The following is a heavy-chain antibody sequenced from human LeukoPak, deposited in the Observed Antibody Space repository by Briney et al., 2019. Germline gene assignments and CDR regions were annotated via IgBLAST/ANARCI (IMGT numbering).Heavy chain of an antibody. Sequence: GAPVKVSCKASGYTFTSYYAHWVRQSPGQGLEWMGIINPSGGSTNYAQNFQGRITMTRDTSTSTVYMELSSLRSEDTAVYYCARLPDDYYDSSGYPWGQGTLVTVSS. CDR1: GYTFTSYY. D-gene: IGHD3-22*01. CDR3: ARLPDDYYDSSGYP. V-gene: IGHV1-46*01. J-gene: IGHJ5*02. CDR2: INPSGGST.